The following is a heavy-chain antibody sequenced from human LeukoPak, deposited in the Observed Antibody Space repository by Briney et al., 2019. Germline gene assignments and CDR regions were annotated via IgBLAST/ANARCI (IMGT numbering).Heavy chain of an antibody. J-gene: IGHJ4*02. Sequence: ASVKVSCKASGYTFTSYGISWVRQAPGQGLEWMGWISAYNGNTNYAHKLQGRVTMTTDTSTSTAYMELRSLRSDDTAVYYCARTYVPGYSSSWSYFDYWGQGTLVTVSS. CDR3: ARTYVPGYSSSWSYFDY. CDR2: ISAYNGNT. CDR1: GYTFTSYG. D-gene: IGHD6-13*01. V-gene: IGHV1-18*01.